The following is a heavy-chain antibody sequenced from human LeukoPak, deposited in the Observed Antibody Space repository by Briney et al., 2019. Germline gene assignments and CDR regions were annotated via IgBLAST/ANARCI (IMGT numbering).Heavy chain of an antibody. CDR3: AYTSGYSYGWRYFDY. V-gene: IGHV3-11*06. CDR1: GFTFSDYY. D-gene: IGHD5-18*01. CDR2: ISSSSSYT. Sequence: GGSLRLSCAASGFTFSDYYMSWTRQAPGKGLEWVSYISSSSSYTNYADSVKGRFTISRDNAKNSLYLQMNSLRAEDTAVYYCAYTSGYSYGWRYFDYWGQGTLVTVSS. J-gene: IGHJ4*02.